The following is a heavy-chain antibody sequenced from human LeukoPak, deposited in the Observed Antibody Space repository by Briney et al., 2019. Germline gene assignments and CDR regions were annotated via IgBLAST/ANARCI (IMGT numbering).Heavy chain of an antibody. CDR1: GYSFTSYW. J-gene: IGHJ4*02. V-gene: IGHV5-51*01. CDR2: IYPGDSDT. D-gene: IGHD3-10*01. Sequence: GESLKISCKGSGYSFTSYWIGWVRQMPGKGLEWMGIIYPGDSDTRYSPSFQGQVTISADKSISTAYLQWSSLKASDTAMYYCARHEAMVRGVIISYPDYWGQGTLVTVSS. CDR3: ARHEAMVRGVIISYPDY.